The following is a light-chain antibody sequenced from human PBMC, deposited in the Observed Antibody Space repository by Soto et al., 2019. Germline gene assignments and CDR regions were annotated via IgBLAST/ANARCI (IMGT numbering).Light chain of an antibody. CDR2: DAS. CDR1: QDISNY. V-gene: IGKV1-33*01. J-gene: IGKJ4*01. CDR3: QQYDNLPPGT. Sequence: DIQMTQSPSSLSASVGDRVTITCQASQDISNYLNWYQQKPGKAPKLLIYDASNLETGVPSRFSGSGSGTDFTFTISSLQPEDIATYYCQQYDNLPPGTFGRGTKVEIK.